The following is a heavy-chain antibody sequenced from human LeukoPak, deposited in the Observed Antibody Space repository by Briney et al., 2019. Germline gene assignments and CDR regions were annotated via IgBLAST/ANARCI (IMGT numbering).Heavy chain of an antibody. J-gene: IGHJ6*03. CDR3: ARPTLDVHYYMGV. Sequence: GESLQISCKGSGYSFTSYWIGWVRQMPGKGLEWMGIIYPGDFDIRYSPSFQGQVTISADKSISTAYLQWSSLKASDTAMYYCARPTLDVHYYMGVWGKGTTVAVAS. V-gene: IGHV5-51*01. CDR1: GYSFTSYW. CDR2: IYPGDFDI. D-gene: IGHD3-10*02.